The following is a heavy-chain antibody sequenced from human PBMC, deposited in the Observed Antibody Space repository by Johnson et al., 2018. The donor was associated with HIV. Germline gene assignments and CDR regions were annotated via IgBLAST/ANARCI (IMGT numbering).Heavy chain of an antibody. D-gene: IGHD1-26*01. CDR3: ARGKYSGSFTSPDAFDI. V-gene: IGHV3-30*03. CDR1: GFTFGIYG. Sequence: QVQLVESGGGVVQPGTSLRLSCAASGFTFGIYGMHWVRQAPGKGLEWVAVISYDGSNKYYADSVKGRFTISRDNSKNTLYLQMNSLRAEDTAVYYCARGKYSGSFTSPDAFDIWGQGTMVTVSS. J-gene: IGHJ3*02. CDR2: ISYDGSNK.